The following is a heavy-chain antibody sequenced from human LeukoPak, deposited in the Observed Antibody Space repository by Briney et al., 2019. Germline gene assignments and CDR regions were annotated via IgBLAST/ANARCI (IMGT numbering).Heavy chain of an antibody. CDR1: GFTFSSYA. V-gene: IGHV3-64*01. Sequence: PGGSLRLSCAASGFTFSSYAMHWVRQAPGKGLEYVSAISSNGGSTYYANSVKGRFSISRDSSKNTLYLQVGSLRAEDMAVYYCARGFPSPDKRPCWGQGTLVTVSS. D-gene: IGHD3-10*01. CDR2: ISSNGGST. CDR3: ARGFPSPDKRPC. J-gene: IGHJ4*02.